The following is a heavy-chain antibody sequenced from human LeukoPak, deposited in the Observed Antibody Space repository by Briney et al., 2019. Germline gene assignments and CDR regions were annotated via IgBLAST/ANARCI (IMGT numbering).Heavy chain of an antibody. CDR2: IIPIFGTA. V-gene: IGHV1-69*13. CDR1: GGTFSSYA. Sequence: SVKVSCKASGGTFSSYAISWVRQAPGQGLEWMGGIIPIFGTANYAQKFQGGVTITADESTSTAYMELSSLRSEDTAVYNCARGPGYSYGYGSDYWGQGTLVTVSS. CDR3: ARGPGYSYGYGSDY. D-gene: IGHD5-18*01. J-gene: IGHJ4*02.